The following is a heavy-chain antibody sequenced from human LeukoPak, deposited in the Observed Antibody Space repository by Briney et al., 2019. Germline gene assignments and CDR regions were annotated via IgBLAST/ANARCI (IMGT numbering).Heavy chain of an antibody. CDR3: ARGGDRFDY. V-gene: IGHV1-69*05. D-gene: IGHD2-21*01. CDR1: GGTFSRYV. J-gene: IGHJ4*02. CDR2: IVPVFKTP. Sequence: ASVKVSCKTSGGTFSRYVISWVRQAPGQGLEWMGSIVPVFKTPTYAQKFQGRVTFSTDESTSTAYVEVSSLRSEDTAFYYCARGGDRFDYWGQGTLVTVSS.